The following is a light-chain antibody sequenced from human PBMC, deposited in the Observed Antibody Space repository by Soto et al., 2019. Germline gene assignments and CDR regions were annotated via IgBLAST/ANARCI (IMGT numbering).Light chain of an antibody. CDR1: SSDVGANIF. J-gene: IGLJ1*01. CDR2: TVI. CDR3: SSFTTDSTYV. V-gene: IGLV2-14*01. Sequence: QSALTQPASVSGSPGQSITISCTGTSSDVGANIFVSWYQQHPGKVPKLMIYTVISRPSGVSQRFSGSKSGNTASLTISGLQAEDEADYYCSSFTTDSTYVFGTGTKLTVL.